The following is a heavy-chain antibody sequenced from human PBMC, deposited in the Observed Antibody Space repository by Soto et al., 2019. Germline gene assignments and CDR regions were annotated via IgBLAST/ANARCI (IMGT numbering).Heavy chain of an antibody. CDR3: ATLAAAGTASYYYYYGMDV. CDR1: GYTFTSYY. CDR2: INPSGGST. Sequence: ASVKVSCKASGYTFTSYYMHWVRQAPGQGLEWMGIINPSGGSTSYAQKFQGRVTMTRDTSTSTVYMELSSLRSEDTAVYYCATLAAAGTASYYYYYGMDVCGQGTTVTVSS. J-gene: IGHJ6*02. V-gene: IGHV1-46*01. D-gene: IGHD6-13*01.